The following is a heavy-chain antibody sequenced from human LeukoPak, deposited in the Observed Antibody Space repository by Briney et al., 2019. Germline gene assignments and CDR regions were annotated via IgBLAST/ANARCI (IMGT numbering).Heavy chain of an antibody. Sequence: GGSLRLSCAASGFTFSSYWMHWVRQAPGKGLVWVSRINSDGSSTSYADSVKGRFTISRDNAKNTLYLQMNSLRAEDTAVYYCAKDFGIAVAQYYFDYWGQGTLVTVSS. D-gene: IGHD6-19*01. V-gene: IGHV3-74*01. CDR1: GFTFSSYW. CDR3: AKDFGIAVAQYYFDY. J-gene: IGHJ4*02. CDR2: INSDGSST.